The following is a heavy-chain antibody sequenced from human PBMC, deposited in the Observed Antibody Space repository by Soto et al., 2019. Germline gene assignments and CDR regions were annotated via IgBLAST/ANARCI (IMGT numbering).Heavy chain of an antibody. J-gene: IGHJ6*03. Sequence: QVQLQESGPGLVKPSETLSLTCSVSGGSISRSSYYWGWIRQPPGKALEWIGSIFYSGSTHYTPSLESRVSRSVAPSTKEFPLKLRSVTAADTAVYYCARIVRGSVITYYYMDVWGKGTTVTVSS. CDR3: ARIVRGSVITYYYMDV. V-gene: IGHV4-39*01. D-gene: IGHD3-16*01. CDR1: GGSISRSSYY. CDR2: IFYSGST.